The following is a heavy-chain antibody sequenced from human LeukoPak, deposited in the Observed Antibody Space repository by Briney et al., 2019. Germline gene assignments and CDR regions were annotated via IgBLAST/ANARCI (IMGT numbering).Heavy chain of an antibody. CDR2: IYYSGST. CDR1: GGSISSSSYY. D-gene: IGHD3-22*01. V-gene: IGHV4-39*01. Sequence: SETLSLTCTVSGGSISSSSYYWGWIRQPPGTGLEWIGSIYYSGSTYYNPSLKSRVTISVDTSKNQFSLKLSSVTAADTAVYYCARRPPIDSSGYYYFDYWGQGTLVTVSS. J-gene: IGHJ4*02. CDR3: ARRPPIDSSGYYYFDY.